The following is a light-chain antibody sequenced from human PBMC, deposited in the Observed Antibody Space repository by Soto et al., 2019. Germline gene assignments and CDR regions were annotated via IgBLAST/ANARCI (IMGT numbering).Light chain of an antibody. CDR2: GAS. CDR1: QTVSSDY. CDR3: QQYGNSRWMST. J-gene: IGKJ2*01. V-gene: IGKV3-20*01. Sequence: IELTQSPDTLSLSPGERATLSCRASQTVSSDYLAWYQQKPGQAPRLLIYGASTRATGIPDRFSGSGSGTDFTLTITKLEPEDFGMYCCQQYGNSRWMSTFGRGTKVEIK.